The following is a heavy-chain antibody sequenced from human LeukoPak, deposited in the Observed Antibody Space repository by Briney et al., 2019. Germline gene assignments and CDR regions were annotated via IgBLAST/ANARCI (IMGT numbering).Heavy chain of an antibody. D-gene: IGHD1-1*01. Sequence: GESLKISCKGSGYSFTSYWIGWVRQMPGKGLEWMGIIYPGDSDTRYSPSFQGQVTISADKSISTAYLQWSSLKASDTAMCYCARRGQLERRSHAFDIWGQGTMVTVSS. CDR3: ARRGQLERRSHAFDI. CDR2: IYPGDSDT. J-gene: IGHJ3*02. V-gene: IGHV5-51*01. CDR1: GYSFTSYW.